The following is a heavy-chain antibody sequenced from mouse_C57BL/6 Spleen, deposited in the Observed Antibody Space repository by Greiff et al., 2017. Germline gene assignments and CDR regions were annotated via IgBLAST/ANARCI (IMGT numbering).Heavy chain of an antibody. J-gene: IGHJ2*01. CDR1: GYPFTSYW. D-gene: IGHD1-1*01. Sequence: VQLQQPGAELVMPGASVKLSCKASGYPFTSYWMHWVKQRPGQGLEWIGEIDPSDSYTNYNQKFKGKSTLTVDKSSSTAYMQLSSLTSEDSAVYYCARSVVALDYWGQGTTLTVSS. CDR2: IDPSDSYT. V-gene: IGHV1-69*01. CDR3: ARSVVALDY.